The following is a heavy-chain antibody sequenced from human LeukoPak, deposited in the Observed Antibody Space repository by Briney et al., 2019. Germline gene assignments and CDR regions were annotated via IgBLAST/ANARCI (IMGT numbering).Heavy chain of an antibody. CDR1: GFTFSSYA. CDR2: ISYDGSNK. J-gene: IGHJ4*02. Sequence: GGSLRLSCAASGFTFSSYAMSWVRQAPGKGLEWVAVISYDGSNKYYADSVKGRFTISRDNSKNTLYLQMSSLRGEDTAVYNCARDLGSGWHRLDYWGQGTLVTVSS. V-gene: IGHV3-30*03. D-gene: IGHD6-19*01. CDR3: ARDLGSGWHRLDY.